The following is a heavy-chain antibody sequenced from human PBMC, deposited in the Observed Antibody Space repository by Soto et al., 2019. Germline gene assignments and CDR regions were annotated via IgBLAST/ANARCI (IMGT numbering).Heavy chain of an antibody. CDR3: ARAGCDGGTCYTLVGRRYGMDV. CDR1: GFTFSNYA. V-gene: IGHV3-30-3*01. CDR2: ISYDGNNK. J-gene: IGHJ6*02. D-gene: IGHD2-15*01. Sequence: QVQLVESGGGVVQPGRSLRLSCAASGFTFSNYAMYWVRQAPGKGLEWVAVISYDGNNKYYADSVKGRFTISRDNSKNTLYLNMNSLRAEDTAVYYCARAGCDGGTCYTLVGRRYGMDVWGQGTTVTVAS.